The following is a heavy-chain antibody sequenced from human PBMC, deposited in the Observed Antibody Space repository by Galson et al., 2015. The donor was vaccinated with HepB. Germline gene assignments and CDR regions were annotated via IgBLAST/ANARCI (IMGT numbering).Heavy chain of an antibody. V-gene: IGHV4-59*08. Sequence: SETLSLTCAVSGGSISSYYWSWIRQPPGKGLEWIGYIYYSGSTNYNPSLKSRVTISVDTSKNQFSLKLSSVTAADTAVYYCARHKGGELWFGELLYRSFFDPWGQGTLVTVSS. D-gene: IGHD3-10*01. J-gene: IGHJ5*02. CDR3: ARHKGGELWFGELLYRSFFDP. CDR1: GGSISSYY. CDR2: IYYSGST.